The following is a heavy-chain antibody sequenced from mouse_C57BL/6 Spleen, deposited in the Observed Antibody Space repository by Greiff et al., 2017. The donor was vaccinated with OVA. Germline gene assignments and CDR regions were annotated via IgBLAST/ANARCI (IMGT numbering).Heavy chain of an antibody. D-gene: IGHD1-1*01. CDR1: GFTFSDYG. V-gene: IGHV5-15*01. Sequence: EVHLVESGGGLVQPGGSLKLSCAASGFTFSDYGMAWVRQAPRKGPEWVAFISNLAYSIYYADTVTGRFTISRENAKNTLYLEMSSLRSEDTAMYYCARQSPITTVVATYWYFDVWGTGTTVTVSS. CDR3: ARQSPITTVVATYWYFDV. J-gene: IGHJ1*03. CDR2: ISNLAYSI.